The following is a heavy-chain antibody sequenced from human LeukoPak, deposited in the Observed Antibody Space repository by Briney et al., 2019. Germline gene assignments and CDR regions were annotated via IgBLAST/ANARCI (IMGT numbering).Heavy chain of an antibody. Sequence: SETLSLTCAVYGGSFSDYYWSWTRQPPGKGLEWIGEINHSGSTNYNPSLKSRVTISVDTSKNQFSLKLSSVTAADTAVYYCASSDYGDYAKIDYWGQGTLVTVSS. CDR3: ASSDYGDYAKIDY. CDR2: INHSGST. D-gene: IGHD4-17*01. J-gene: IGHJ4*02. CDR1: GGSFSDYY. V-gene: IGHV4-34*01.